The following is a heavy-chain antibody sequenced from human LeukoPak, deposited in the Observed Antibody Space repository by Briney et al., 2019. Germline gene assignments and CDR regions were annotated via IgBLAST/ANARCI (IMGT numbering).Heavy chain of an antibody. D-gene: IGHD6-13*01. CDR3: ARDGHSSSWYSEYYYYYSMDV. CDR1: GYTFTSYG. CDR2: ISPYNGNT. V-gene: IGHV1-18*04. J-gene: IGHJ6*04. Sequence: ASVKVSCKVSGYTFTSYGISWVRQAPGQGLEWMGWISPYNGNTNHAQRLQGRVTMTTDTSTNTAYMELRSLRSDDTAVYYCARDGHSSSWYSEYYYYYSMDVWGKGTTVTVSS.